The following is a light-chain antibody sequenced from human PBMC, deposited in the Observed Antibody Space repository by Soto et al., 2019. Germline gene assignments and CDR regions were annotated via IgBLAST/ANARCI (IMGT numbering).Light chain of an antibody. Sequence: SSELTQPLSVSVALGQTARITCGGNNIGSKNVHWYQQKPGQAPVLVIYRDSNRPPGIPERFSGSNSGNTATLTISRAQAGDEADYYCQVWDSSTGVVFGGGTKLTVL. CDR3: QVWDSSTGVV. V-gene: IGLV3-9*01. CDR1: NIGSKN. CDR2: RDS. J-gene: IGLJ2*01.